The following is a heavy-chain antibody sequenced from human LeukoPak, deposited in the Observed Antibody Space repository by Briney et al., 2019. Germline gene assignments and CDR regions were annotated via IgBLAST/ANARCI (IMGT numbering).Heavy chain of an antibody. Sequence: SETLSLTCPVYGRSFSGYYWGWIRQPPGKGLEWMGEINHSGSTNYNPSLKSRVTISVDTSKNQFSLKLSSVTATDTAVYYCARHTSGSYRFDYYGWGTRVIVS. CDR3: ARHTSGSYRFDY. CDR1: GRSFSGYY. CDR2: INHSGST. V-gene: IGHV4-34*01. D-gene: IGHD1-26*01. J-gene: IGHJ4*02.